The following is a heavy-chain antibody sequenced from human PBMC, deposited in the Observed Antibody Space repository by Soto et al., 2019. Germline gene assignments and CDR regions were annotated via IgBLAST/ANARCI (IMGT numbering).Heavy chain of an antibody. J-gene: IGHJ6*02. Sequence: ASVKVSCKASGYTFTRSGISWVRQAPGQGLEWMGWISTYNGDTNYAQTFQGRVTMTTDTSTSTVHMEVRSLRSDDTAVYYCARERVAPYYYHGMDVWGRGTPVTVSS. CDR2: ISTYNGDT. D-gene: IGHD5-12*01. CDR1: GYTFTRSG. V-gene: IGHV1-18*01. CDR3: ARERVAPYYYHGMDV.